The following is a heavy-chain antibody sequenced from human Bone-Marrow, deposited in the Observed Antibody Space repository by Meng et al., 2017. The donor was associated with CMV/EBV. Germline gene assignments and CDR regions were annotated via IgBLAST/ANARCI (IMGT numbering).Heavy chain of an antibody. D-gene: IGHD6-13*01. CDR3: AKDATRAAAGYYYYGMDV. V-gene: IGHV3-30*02. CDR1: GFTFSSYG. Sequence: GESLKISCAASGFTFSSYGMHWVRQAPGKGLEWVAFIRYDGSNKYYADSVKGRFTISRDNSKNTLYLQMNSLRAEDTAVYYCAKDATRAAAGYYYYGMDVWGQGTTVTVSS. J-gene: IGHJ6*02. CDR2: IRYDGSNK.